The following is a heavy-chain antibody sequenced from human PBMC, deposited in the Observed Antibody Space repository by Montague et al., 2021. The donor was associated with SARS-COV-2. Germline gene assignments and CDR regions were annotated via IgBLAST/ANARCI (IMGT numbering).Heavy chain of an antibody. CDR2: INHSGRT. J-gene: IGHJ2*01. CDR1: VGSFGVYY. V-gene: IGHV4-34*01. CDR3: ARGAPTISMIVVVFTGAGWYFDL. D-gene: IGHD3-22*01. Sequence: SETLSLTCAVHVGSFGVYYWSWIRQPPGEGLEWLGEINHSGRTNYNPSLKSRVTISVDTSKNQFSLKLSSVTAADTAVYYCARGAPTISMIVVVFTGAGWYFDLWGRGTLVTVSS.